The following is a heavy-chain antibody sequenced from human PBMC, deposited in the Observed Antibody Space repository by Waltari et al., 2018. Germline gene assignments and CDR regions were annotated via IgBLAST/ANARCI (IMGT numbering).Heavy chain of an antibody. Sequence: EVQLVESGGGLVQPGGSLKLSCAASGFTFSGSAMHWVRQASGKGLEWVGRIRRKANSYVTAYAASVKGRFTISRDDAKSTAYLQMNSLKTEDTAVYYWTRHADSSYDAFDIWGQGTMVTVSS. J-gene: IGHJ3*02. CDR1: GFTFSGSA. CDR2: IRRKANSYVT. D-gene: IGHD6-6*01. V-gene: IGHV3-73*02. CDR3: TRHADSSYDAFDI.